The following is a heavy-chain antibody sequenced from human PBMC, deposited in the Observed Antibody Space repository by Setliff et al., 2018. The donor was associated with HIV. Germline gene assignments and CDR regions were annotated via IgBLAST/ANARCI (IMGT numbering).Heavy chain of an antibody. Sequence: SETLSLTCAVYGGSFSGYYWSWIRQPPGKGLEWIGEINHGGSTDSNPSLKSRVTISVDTSKNQFSLNLTSVTAADTAVYYCARVASYDFWSGYLHYFDYWGQGTPVTVPQ. D-gene: IGHD3-3*01. V-gene: IGHV4-34*01. CDR2: INHGGST. J-gene: IGHJ4*02. CDR3: ARVASYDFWSGYLHYFDY. CDR1: GGSFSGYY.